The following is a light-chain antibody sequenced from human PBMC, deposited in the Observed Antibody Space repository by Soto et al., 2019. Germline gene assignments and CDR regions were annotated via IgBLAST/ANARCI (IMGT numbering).Light chain of an antibody. Sequence: DIPMTQSPSSLSASVGDRFAITFQASQGITNYLNWYQQKPGKAPKLLIYGASNLETGVPSRFSGSGSGTDFTFTISSLQAEDTATYFCQQYDSVFTFGQGTRLEIK. CDR2: GAS. J-gene: IGKJ5*01. CDR1: QGITNY. CDR3: QQYDSVFT. V-gene: IGKV1-33*01.